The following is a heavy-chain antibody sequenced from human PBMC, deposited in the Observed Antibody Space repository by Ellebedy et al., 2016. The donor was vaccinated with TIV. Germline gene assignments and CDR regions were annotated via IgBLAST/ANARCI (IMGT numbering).Heavy chain of an antibody. Sequence: GESLKISCAASGFSFSIYNMHWVRQAPGRGLERVAVMWYDGTNIYYTSSVRGRFTISRDISDNTLYLQMNSLRAEDTAVYYCARGPPGAYGDYAFFEYWGQGTPVTVSS. CDR3: ARGPPGAYGDYAFFEY. D-gene: IGHD4-17*01. J-gene: IGHJ4*02. CDR1: GFSFSIYN. CDR2: MWYDGTNI. V-gene: IGHV3-33*01.